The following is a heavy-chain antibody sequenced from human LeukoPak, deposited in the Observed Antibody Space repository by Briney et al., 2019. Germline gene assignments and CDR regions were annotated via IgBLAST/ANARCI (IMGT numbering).Heavy chain of an antibody. CDR1: GGSTSSGGYY. D-gene: IGHD6-6*01. V-gene: IGHV4-61*02. CDR3: ARVLRSSSNFVYCYMDV. Sequence: SQTLSLTCTVSGGSTSSGGYYWSWIRQHPGKSLEWIGRIYTSGSTNYNPSLKSRVTMSVDTSKNQFSLKLSSVTAADTAVYYCARVLRSSSNFVYCYMDVWGKGTTVTVSS. J-gene: IGHJ6*03. CDR2: IYTSGST.